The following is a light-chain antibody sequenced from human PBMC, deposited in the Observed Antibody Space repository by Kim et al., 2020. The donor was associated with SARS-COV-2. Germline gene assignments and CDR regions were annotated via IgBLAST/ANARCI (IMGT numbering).Light chain of an antibody. V-gene: IGLV3-21*04. J-gene: IGLJ2*01. CDR3: QVWDSSSDQYVV. CDR1: NIGSKS. Sequence: PGKAARITCGGNNIGSKSVHWYQQKPGQAPVLVIYYDSDRPSGIPERFSGSNSGNTATLTISRVEAGDEADYYCQVWDSSSDQYVVFGGGTQLTVL. CDR2: YDS.